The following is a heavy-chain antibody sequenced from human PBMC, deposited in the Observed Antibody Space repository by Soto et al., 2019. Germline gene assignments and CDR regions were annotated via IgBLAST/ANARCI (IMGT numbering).Heavy chain of an antibody. CDR1: GGTFSSYA. V-gene: IGHV1-69*12. CDR3: ATHTVVTPGNYYSGMDV. Sequence: QVQLVQSGAEVKKPGSSVKVSCKASGGTFSSYAISWVRQAPGQGLEWMGGLIPIFGTADYAQKFQGRVTITADEFTSTAYTELSSLRSHDTAVYYCATHTVVTPGNYYSGMDVWGQGTTVTVSS. J-gene: IGHJ6*02. D-gene: IGHD4-4*01. CDR2: LIPIFGTA.